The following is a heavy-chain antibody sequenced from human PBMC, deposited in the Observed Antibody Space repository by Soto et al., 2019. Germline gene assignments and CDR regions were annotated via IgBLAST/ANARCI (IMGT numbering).Heavy chain of an antibody. CDR3: ARGRRVLRFLEWLSVSSDP. J-gene: IGHJ5*02. D-gene: IGHD3-3*01. V-gene: IGHV4-34*01. CDR1: GGSFSGYY. CDR2: INHSGST. Sequence: SETLSLTCAVYGGSFSGYYWSWIRQPPGKGLEWIGEINHSGSTNYNPSLKSRVTISVDTSKNQFSLKLSSVTAADTAVYYCARGRRVLRFLEWLSVSSDPSGQGTLVTVSS.